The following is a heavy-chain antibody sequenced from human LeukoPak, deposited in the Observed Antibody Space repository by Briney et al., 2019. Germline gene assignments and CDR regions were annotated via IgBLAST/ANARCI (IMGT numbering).Heavy chain of an antibody. CDR2: IKSKTDGGTT. V-gene: IGHV3-15*01. J-gene: IGHJ5*02. D-gene: IGHD2-2*01. Sequence: GGSLRLSCAASGFTFSNAWMSWVRQAPGKGLEWVGRIKSKTDGGTTDYAAPVKGRFTISRDDSKNTLYLQMNSLKTEDTAVYYCTTPYCSSTSCHPDWWFDPWGQGTLVTVSS. CDR1: GFTFSNAW. CDR3: TTPYCSSTSCHPDWWFDP.